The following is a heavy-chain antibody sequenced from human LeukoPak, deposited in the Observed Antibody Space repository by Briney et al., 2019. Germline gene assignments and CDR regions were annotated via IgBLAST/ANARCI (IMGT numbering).Heavy chain of an antibody. J-gene: IGHJ4*02. CDR2: ISTSSTYI. CDR1: GFTFSSYS. V-gene: IGHV3-21*01. D-gene: IGHD4-11*01. Sequence: GGSLRLSCAASGFTFSSYSMNLVRQAPGKGLEWVSSISTSSTYIYYADSVKGRFTISRDNAKNSLYLQMNCLRAEDTAVYYCARDMTSNYWGQGTLVTVSS. CDR3: ARDMTSNY.